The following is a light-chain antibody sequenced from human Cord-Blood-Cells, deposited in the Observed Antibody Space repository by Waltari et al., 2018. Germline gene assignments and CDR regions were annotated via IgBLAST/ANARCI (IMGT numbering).Light chain of an antibody. V-gene: IGLV2-23*02. J-gene: IGLJ2*01. Sequence: QSALTQPASVSGSPGQSITISCTGTSSDVGRYNLVSCYQPHPGKAPRLMIYEVSKRPSGVSNRFSGSKAGNTASLTISGLQAEDEADYYCCSYAGSSTYVVFGGGTNLTVL. CDR2: EVS. CDR1: SSDVGRYNL. CDR3: CSYAGSSTYVV.